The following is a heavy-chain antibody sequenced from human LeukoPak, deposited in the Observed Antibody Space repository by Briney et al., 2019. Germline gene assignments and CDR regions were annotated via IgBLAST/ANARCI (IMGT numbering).Heavy chain of an antibody. V-gene: IGHV3-66*01. J-gene: IGHJ6*03. CDR2: IYSGGST. CDR3: ARVFRYCSGGSCYSISYYYMDV. Sequence: PGGSLRLSCAASEFSVGSNYMTWVRQAPGKGLEWVSLIYSGGSTYYADSVKGRFTISRDNSKNTLYLQMNSLRAEETAVYYCARVFRYCSGGSCYSISYYYMDVWGKGTTVTISS. D-gene: IGHD2-15*01. CDR1: EFSVGSNY.